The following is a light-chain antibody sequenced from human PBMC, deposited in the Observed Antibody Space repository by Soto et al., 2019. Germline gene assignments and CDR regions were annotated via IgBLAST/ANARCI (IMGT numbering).Light chain of an antibody. CDR2: AAS. Sequence: AIRMTQSPSSFSASTGDRVTITCRASQAISTYLAWYQQKPGKAPKLLIYAASTLQSGVPSRFSGSGSGTDFTLTISCLQSEDFATYYCQQYYSDPLFTFGPGTKVDIK. CDR3: QQYYSDPLFT. CDR1: QAISTY. V-gene: IGKV1-8*01. J-gene: IGKJ3*01.